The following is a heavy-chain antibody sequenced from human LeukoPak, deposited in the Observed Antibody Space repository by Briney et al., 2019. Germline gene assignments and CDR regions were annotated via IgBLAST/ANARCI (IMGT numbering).Heavy chain of an antibody. CDR1: GFTFSSYA. CDR2: ISYDGSNK. J-gene: IGHJ4*02. CDR3: ARDRGGAYDFWSGYYTGYFDY. Sequence: GGSLRLSCAASGFTFSSYAMHWVRQAPGKGLEWVAVISYDGSNKYYADSVKGRFTISRDNSKNTLYLQMNSLRAEDTAVYYCARDRGGAYDFWSGYYTGYFDYWGQGTLVPVSS. D-gene: IGHD3-3*01. V-gene: IGHV3-30*04.